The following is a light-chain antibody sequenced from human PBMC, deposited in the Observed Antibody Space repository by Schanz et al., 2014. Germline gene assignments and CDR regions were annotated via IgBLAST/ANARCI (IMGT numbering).Light chain of an antibody. CDR3: QQYGSSPKN. CDR2: DAS. V-gene: IGKV3-20*01. CDR1: QSVSSY. J-gene: IGKJ2*01. Sequence: EIVLTQSPATLSLSPGERATLSCRASQSVSSYLAWYQQKPGQAPRLLIYDASNRATGIPDRFSGSGSGTYFTLTISRLEPEDFAVYYCQQYGSSPKNFGQGTKLEI.